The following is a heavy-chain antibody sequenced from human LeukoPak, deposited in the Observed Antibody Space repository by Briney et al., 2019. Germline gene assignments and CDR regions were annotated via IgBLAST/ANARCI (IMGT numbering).Heavy chain of an antibody. CDR3: ARDGPTLFWSGSPFY. Sequence: SETLSLTCAVYGGSFSGYYWSWIRQPPGKGLEWIGEINHSGSTNYNPSLKSRVTISVDTSKNQFSLKLSSVTAADTAVYYCARDGPTLFWSGSPFYWGQGTLVTVSS. J-gene: IGHJ4*02. CDR2: INHSGST. D-gene: IGHD3-3*01. CDR1: GGSFSGYY. V-gene: IGHV4-34*01.